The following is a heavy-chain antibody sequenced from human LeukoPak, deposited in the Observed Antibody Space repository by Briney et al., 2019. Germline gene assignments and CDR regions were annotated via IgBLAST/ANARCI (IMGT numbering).Heavy chain of an antibody. J-gene: IGHJ5*02. CDR1: GFTFSNSW. CDR3: ARDLGQYYDTSDNWFDP. Sequence: GGSLRLSCAASGFTFSNSWMHWVRQAPGKGLVWVSRINSDGINTSYADSVKGRFTTSGDNAKNTLNLQMNSLRAEDTAVYYCARDLGQYYDTSDNWFDPWGQGTLVTVSS. D-gene: IGHD3-22*01. V-gene: IGHV3-74*01. CDR2: INSDGINT.